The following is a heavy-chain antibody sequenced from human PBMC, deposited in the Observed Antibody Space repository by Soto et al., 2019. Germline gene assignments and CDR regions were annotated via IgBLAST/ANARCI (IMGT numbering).Heavy chain of an antibody. CDR2: INHRGIT. V-gene: IGHV4-34*01. D-gene: IGHD6-19*01. CDR3: ARRYSSGWYYFDY. J-gene: IGHJ4*02. Sequence: SETLSLTCTVYGESFSGYSWNWIRQPPGKGLEWIGEINHRGITNYNPSLKSRVTILVDTSKNQFSLNLSSVTAADTAVYYCARRYSSGWYYFDYWGQGTQVTVSS. CDR1: GESFSGYS.